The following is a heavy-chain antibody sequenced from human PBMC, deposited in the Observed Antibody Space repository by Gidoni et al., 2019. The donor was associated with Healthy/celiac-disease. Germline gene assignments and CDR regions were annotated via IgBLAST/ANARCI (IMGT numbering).Heavy chain of an antibody. J-gene: IGHJ5*02. CDR3: ARGGYYYDSSGYLVA. CDR2: ISSSSSYI. V-gene: IGHV3-21*01. Sequence: EVQLVESGGGLVKPGGSLRLSCAASGFTFSSYSMNWVSQAPGKGLELVSFISSSSSYIYYADSVKGRFTISRDNAKNSLYLQMNSLRAEDTAVYYCARGGYYYDSSGYLVAWGQGTLVTVSS. D-gene: IGHD3-22*01. CDR1: GFTFSSYS.